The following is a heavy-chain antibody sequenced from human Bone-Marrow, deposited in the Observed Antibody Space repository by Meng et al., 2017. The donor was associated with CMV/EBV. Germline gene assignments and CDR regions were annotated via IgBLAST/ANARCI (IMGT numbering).Heavy chain of an antibody. D-gene: IGHD2-2*01. J-gene: IGHJ3*02. CDR3: AKVDRGPAAPRNDAFDI. CDR1: GFTFSSYS. CDR2: ISSSSTYI. Sequence: GESLKISCAASGFTFSSYSMNWVRQAPGKGLEWVSYISSSSTYIYYADSVKGRFTISRDNAEKSLYLQMNSLTAEDTAMYYCAKVDRGPAAPRNDAFDIWGQGTMVTVSS. V-gene: IGHV3-21*01.